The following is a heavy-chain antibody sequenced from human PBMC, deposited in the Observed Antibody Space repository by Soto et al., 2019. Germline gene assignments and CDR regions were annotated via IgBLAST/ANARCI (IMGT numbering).Heavy chain of an antibody. V-gene: IGHV3-23*01. D-gene: IGHD2-15*01. CDR2: ISGGGDGT. Sequence: EVQLLESGGGLVQPGGSLRLSCAASGFTFGNYAMIWVRQAPGKGLEWVSTISGGGDGTYYADSVRGRFTICRENSRNTGYLQMNSLRAEDTAVDYCAKKGLGSLATYCSTGDCHYAFEIWGQGTMVTVSS. CDR1: GFTFGNYA. CDR3: AKKGLGSLATYCSTGDCHYAFEI. J-gene: IGHJ3*02.